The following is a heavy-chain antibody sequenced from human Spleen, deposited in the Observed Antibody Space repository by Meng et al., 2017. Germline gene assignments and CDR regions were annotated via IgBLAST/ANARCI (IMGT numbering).Heavy chain of an antibody. CDR1: GFTFSSYE. J-gene: IGHJ4*02. V-gene: IGHV3-48*03. Sequence: GGSLRLSCAASGFTFSSYEMNWVRQAPGKGLEWVSYISSSGSTIYYADSVKGRFTISRDNAKNSLYLQMNSLRAEDTAVYYCARVDSRSQSEDYWGQGTLVTVSS. D-gene: IGHD6-13*01. CDR2: ISSSGSTI. CDR3: ARVDSRSQSEDY.